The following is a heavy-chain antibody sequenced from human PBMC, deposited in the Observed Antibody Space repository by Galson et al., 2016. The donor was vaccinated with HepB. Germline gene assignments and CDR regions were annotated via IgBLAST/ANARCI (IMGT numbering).Heavy chain of an antibody. V-gene: IGHV3-23*01. CDR3: AKGGSFGFYSWFDP. D-gene: IGHD3-16*01. CDR2: INGSGGST. CDR1: GFTFSSYA. J-gene: IGHJ5*02. Sequence: SLRLSCAASGFTFSSYAMTWVRQAPGKGLEWVSAINGSGGSTYYVDSVKGRFTISRDNSKNTLYLQMNSLRAEDTAVYYCAKGGSFGFYSWFDPWGQGTLVTVSS.